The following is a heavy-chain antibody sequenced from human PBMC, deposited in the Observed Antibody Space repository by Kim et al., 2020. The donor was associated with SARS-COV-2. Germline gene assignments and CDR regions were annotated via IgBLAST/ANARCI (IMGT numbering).Heavy chain of an antibody. Sequence: GRFTISRDNSKNTLYLQMNSLRAEDTAVYYCARAAGITMIVVAKTDYFDYWGQGTLVTVSS. V-gene: IGHV3-30*07. CDR3: ARAAGITMIVVAKTDYFDY. J-gene: IGHJ4*02. D-gene: IGHD3-22*01.